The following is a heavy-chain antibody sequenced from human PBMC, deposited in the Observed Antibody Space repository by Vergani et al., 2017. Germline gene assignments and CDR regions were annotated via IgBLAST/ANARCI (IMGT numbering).Heavy chain of an antibody. D-gene: IGHD3-16*01. CDR1: GGSISSSSYY. J-gene: IGHJ2*01. CDR3: ARVTYDYVWGTSGYFDL. Sequence: QLQLQESGPGLVKPSETLSLTCTVSGGSISSSSYYWGWIRQPPGKGLEWIGSIYYSGSTYYNPSLKRRVTISVDTSKNQFSLKLSSVTAADTAVYYCARVTYDYVWGTSGYFDLWGRGTLVTVSS. V-gene: IGHV4-39*07. CDR2: IYYSGST.